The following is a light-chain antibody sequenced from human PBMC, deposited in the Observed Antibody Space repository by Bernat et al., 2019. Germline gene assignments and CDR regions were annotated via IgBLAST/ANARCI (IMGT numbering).Light chain of an antibody. V-gene: IGLV9-49*01. J-gene: IGLJ3*02. CDR3: GADHGTGSSFVWV. CDR2: VGTGGIVG. Sequence: QPVLTQPPSASASLGASVTLTCTLNSGYSNYKVDWYQQRPGKGPRFVMRVGTGGIVGSKGDGIPDRFSVLVSGLNRYLTIKNIQEEDESDYHCGADHGTGSSFVWVFGGGTKLTVL. CDR1: SGYSNYK.